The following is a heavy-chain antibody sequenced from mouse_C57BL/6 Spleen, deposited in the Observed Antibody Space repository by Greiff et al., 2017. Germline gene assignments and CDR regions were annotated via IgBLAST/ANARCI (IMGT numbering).Heavy chain of an antibody. CDR1: GYSFTGYF. J-gene: IGHJ1*03. CDR3: ARGGTRDYPYWYCDV. Sequence: EVQLQQSGPELVKPGDSVKISCKASGYSFTGYFMNWVMQSHGKSLEWIGRINPYNGDTFYNQKFKGKATLTVDKSSSTAHMELRSLTSEDSAVYYCARGGTRDYPYWYCDVWGTGTTVTVSS. CDR2: INPYNGDT. V-gene: IGHV1-20*01. D-gene: IGHD2-4*01.